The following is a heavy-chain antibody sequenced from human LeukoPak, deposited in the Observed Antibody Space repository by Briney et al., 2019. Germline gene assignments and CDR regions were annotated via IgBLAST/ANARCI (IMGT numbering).Heavy chain of an antibody. CDR3: ARGRSGYSYGPRFDY. V-gene: IGHV4-34*01. CDR1: GGSFSGYY. D-gene: IGHD5-18*01. J-gene: IGHJ4*02. CDR2: INHSGST. Sequence: SETLSLTCAVYGGSFSGYYWSWIRQPPGKGLEWIGAINHSGSTNYNPSLKSRVTISVDTSKNQFSLKLSSVTAADTAVYYCARGRSGYSYGPRFDYWGQGTLVTVSS.